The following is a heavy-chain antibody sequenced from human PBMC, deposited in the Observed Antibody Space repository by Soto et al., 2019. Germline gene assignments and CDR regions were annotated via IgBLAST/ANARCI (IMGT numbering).Heavy chain of an antibody. J-gene: IGHJ4*02. Sequence: QVQLVESGGGVVQPGRSLRLSCAASGFTFSSYGMHWVRQAPGKGLEWVAVISYDGSNKYYADSVKGRFTISRDNSKNTLYLQMNSLRAEDTAVYYCGRETYYDFWSDYWGQGTLVTVSS. CDR1: GFTFSSYG. D-gene: IGHD3-3*01. CDR2: ISYDGSNK. V-gene: IGHV3-30*03. CDR3: GRETYYDFWSDY.